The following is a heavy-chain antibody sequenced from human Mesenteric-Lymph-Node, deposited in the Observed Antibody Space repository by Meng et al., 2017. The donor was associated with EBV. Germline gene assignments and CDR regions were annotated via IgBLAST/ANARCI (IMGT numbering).Heavy chain of an antibody. CDR3: AYAFASIA. D-gene: IGHD2-15*01. J-gene: IGHJ4*02. CDR2: IYWDDDK. V-gene: IGHV2-5*02. Sequence: QIPLKETGPTLVKPAKPLPLTCSFSGFSLSTRGVAVGWIRQPPGKALEWLALIYWDDDKRYSPSLKSRLTITKDTSKNQVVLTLSNMDPVDTATYYCAYAFASIAWGQGTLVTVSS. CDR1: GFSLSTRGVA.